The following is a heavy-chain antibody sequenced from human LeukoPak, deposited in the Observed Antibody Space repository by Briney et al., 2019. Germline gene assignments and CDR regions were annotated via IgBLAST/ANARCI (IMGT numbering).Heavy chain of an antibody. V-gene: IGHV5-51*01. CDR3: AREKEQQLVSFDY. CDR1: GYSFTSYW. D-gene: IGHD6-13*01. J-gene: IGHJ4*02. Sequence: GESLKISCKGSGYSFTSYWIGWVRQMPGKGLEWMGIIYPGDSDTRCSPSFQGQVTISADKSISTAYLQWSSLKASDTAMYYCAREKEQQLVSFDYWGQGTLVTVSS. CDR2: IYPGDSDT.